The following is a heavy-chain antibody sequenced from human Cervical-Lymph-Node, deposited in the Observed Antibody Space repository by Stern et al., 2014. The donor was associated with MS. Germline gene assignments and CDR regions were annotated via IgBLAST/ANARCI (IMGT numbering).Heavy chain of an antibody. D-gene: IGHD3-16*01. CDR1: GFNFSSYW. CDR2: INRDGSDT. J-gene: IGHJ4*02. CDR3: ARGVGDY. V-gene: IGHV3-74*02. Sequence: EVQLEESGGGLFQPGGSLRLSCAASGFNFSSYWMHWVRQFPEKGLFWVSQINRDGSDTSYADSVKGRFSISRDNIRNMLYLRMTSLRAEDTAVYYCARGVGDYWGQGARVTVSS.